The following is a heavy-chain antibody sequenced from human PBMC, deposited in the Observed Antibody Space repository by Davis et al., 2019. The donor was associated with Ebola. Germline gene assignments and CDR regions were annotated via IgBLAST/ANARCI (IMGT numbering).Heavy chain of an antibody. J-gene: IGHJ6*03. V-gene: IGHV1-2*02. CDR2: INPNSGGT. CDR1: GYTFTGYY. D-gene: IGHD2-2*01. CDR3: ARAGYCSSTSCGGYMDV. Sequence: ASVKVSCKASGYTFTGYYMHWVRQAPGQGLEWMGWINPNSGGTNYAQKFQGRVTMTRDTSISTAYMELSRLRSDDTAVYYCARAGYCSSTSCGGYMDVWGKGTTVTVSS.